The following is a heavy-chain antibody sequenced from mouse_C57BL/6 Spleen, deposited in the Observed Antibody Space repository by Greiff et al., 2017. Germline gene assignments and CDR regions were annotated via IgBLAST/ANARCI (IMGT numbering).Heavy chain of an antibody. CDR1: GFSFTSYG. CDR3: AKEGTVLYYVDY. V-gene: IGHV2-3*01. D-gene: IGHD3-3*01. J-gene: IGHJ2*01. CDR2: IWGDGCT. Sequence: VQVVESGPGLVAPSQSLSITCTVSGFSFTSYGVSWVRPPPGKGLEWLGVIWGDGCTNYHSALISRLSINHDNSKSQVSLNLNSLQADDTATYYCAKEGTVLYYVDYWCQSTTLTVSS.